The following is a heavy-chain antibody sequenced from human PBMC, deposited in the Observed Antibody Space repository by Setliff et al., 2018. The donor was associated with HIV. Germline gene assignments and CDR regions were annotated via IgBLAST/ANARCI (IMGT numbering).Heavy chain of an antibody. CDR3: AKDRNLGQRYNYGVGGYYFDH. D-gene: IGHD5-18*01. Sequence: PGGSLRLSCAASGFTFSNYRMNWVRQAPGKGLEWVSSISSSNSYIDYADLGKGRLTISRDNAKNSSYLLMNSVRAEDTAVYYCAKDRNLGQRYNYGVGGYYFDHWGQGTLVTVSS. CDR1: GFTFSNYR. V-gene: IGHV3-21*01. J-gene: IGHJ4*02. CDR2: ISSSNSYI.